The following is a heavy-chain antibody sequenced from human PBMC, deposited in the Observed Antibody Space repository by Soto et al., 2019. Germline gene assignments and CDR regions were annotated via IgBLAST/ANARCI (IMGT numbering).Heavy chain of an antibody. Sequence: SETLSLTCTVSGGSISSYYWSWIRQPPGKGLEWIGYIYYSGSTNYNPSLKSRVTISVDTSKNQFSLKLSSVTAADTAVYYCARDLKDMATITSYYYYGMDVWGQGTTVTVSS. CDR3: ARDLKDMATITSYYYYGMDV. CDR2: IYYSGST. J-gene: IGHJ6*02. V-gene: IGHV4-59*01. D-gene: IGHD5-12*01. CDR1: GGSISSYY.